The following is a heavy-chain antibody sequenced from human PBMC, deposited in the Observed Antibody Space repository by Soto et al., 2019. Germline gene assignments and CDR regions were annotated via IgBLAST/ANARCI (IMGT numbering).Heavy chain of an antibody. D-gene: IGHD6-19*01. CDR2: ISWNSGSI. CDR1: GFTFDDYA. J-gene: IGHJ3*02. Sequence: GGSLRLSCAASGFTFDDYAMHWVRQASGKGLEWVSGISWNSGSIGYADPVKGRFTISRDNAKNSLYLQMNSLRAEDTALYYCAKDLHSSGWYPHDAFDIWGQGTMVTVSS. V-gene: IGHV3-9*01. CDR3: AKDLHSSGWYPHDAFDI.